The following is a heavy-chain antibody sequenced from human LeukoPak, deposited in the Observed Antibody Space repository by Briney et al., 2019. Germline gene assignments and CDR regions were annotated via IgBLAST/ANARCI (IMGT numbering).Heavy chain of an antibody. Sequence: PGGSLRLSCAASGFTFSSYSMNWVRQAPGKGLEWVSAISGSGGSTYYADSVKGRFTISRDNAKSSLYLEMNSLRAEDTAVYYCGRGHWGLDYWGQGTLVTVSS. J-gene: IGHJ4*02. CDR2: ISGSGGST. CDR1: GFTFSSYS. CDR3: GRGHWGLDY. V-gene: IGHV3-21*01. D-gene: IGHD7-27*01.